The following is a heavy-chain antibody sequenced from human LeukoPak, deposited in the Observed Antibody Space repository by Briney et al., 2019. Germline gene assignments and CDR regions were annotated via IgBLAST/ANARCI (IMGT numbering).Heavy chain of an antibody. Sequence: GGSLRLSCAASGFTFSSYAMTWVRQAPGKELEWVSSMSSGSRYIYYADSVRGRFTISRDNAKNSLYLLMNSLRAEDTAVYYCTRDRPTGASRVFVVQWGQGTLVTVSS. CDR1: GFTFSSYA. CDR3: TRDRPTGASRVFVVQ. J-gene: IGHJ4*02. D-gene: IGHD3-3*01. V-gene: IGHV3-21*01. CDR2: MSSGSRYI.